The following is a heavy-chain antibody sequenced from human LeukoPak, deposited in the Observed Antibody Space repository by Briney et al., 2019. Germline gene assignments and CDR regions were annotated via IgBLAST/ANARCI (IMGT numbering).Heavy chain of an antibody. CDR1: GFTFSIYG. D-gene: IGHD1-26*01. CDR2: ISSDGSNK. Sequence: PGGSLRLSCAASGFTFSIYGMHWVRQAPGKGLEWVAFISSDGSNKYYADSVKGRFTISRDNSKNTLYLQMNSLRAEDTAVYYCAKDSGSYRKYYFDYWGQGTLVTVSS. V-gene: IGHV3-30*18. CDR3: AKDSGSYRKYYFDY. J-gene: IGHJ4*02.